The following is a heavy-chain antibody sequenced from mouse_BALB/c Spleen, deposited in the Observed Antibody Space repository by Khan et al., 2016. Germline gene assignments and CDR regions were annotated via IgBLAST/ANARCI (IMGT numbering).Heavy chain of an antibody. CDR2: IHYSGST. Sequence: EVQLQESGPDLVKPSQSLSLTCTVTGYSITSDYSWHWIRQFPGNKLEWMAYIHYSGSTNYTPSLKSRISITRDTSKNQFFLQLNSVTTEDTATYSCVFFGNYFDYWGQGTTLTVSS. CDR1: GYSITSDYS. CDR3: VFFGNYFDY. D-gene: IGHD1-1*02. V-gene: IGHV3-1*02. J-gene: IGHJ2*01.